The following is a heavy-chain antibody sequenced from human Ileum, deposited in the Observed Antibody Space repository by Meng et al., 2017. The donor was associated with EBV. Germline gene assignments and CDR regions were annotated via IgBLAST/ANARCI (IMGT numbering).Heavy chain of an antibody. CDR1: GGSFSGYY. D-gene: IGHD3-10*01. V-gene: IGHV4-34*01. J-gene: IGHJ4*02. Sequence: QVHLQQWGAGLLQPSETLSLTCAVYGGSFSGYYWSWIRQPPGKGLEWIGEINHSGSTNYNPSLKSRVTISVDTSKNQFSLKLSSVTAADTAVYYCARGNKVSDRGFDYWGQGTLVTVSS. CDR2: INHSGST. CDR3: ARGNKVSDRGFDY.